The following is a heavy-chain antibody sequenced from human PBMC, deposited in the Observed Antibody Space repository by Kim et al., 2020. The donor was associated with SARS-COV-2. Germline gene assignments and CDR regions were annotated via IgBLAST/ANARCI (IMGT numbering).Heavy chain of an antibody. CDR2: ISYDGSNK. Sequence: GGSLRLSCAASGFTFSSYGMHWVRQAPGKGLEWVAVISYDGSNKYYADSVKGRFTISRDNSKNTLYLQMNSLRAEDTAVYYCAKDRGTQTAFDIWGQGTMVTVSS. V-gene: IGHV3-30*18. CDR1: GFTFSSYG. CDR3: AKDRGTQTAFDI. D-gene: IGHD3-10*01. J-gene: IGHJ3*02.